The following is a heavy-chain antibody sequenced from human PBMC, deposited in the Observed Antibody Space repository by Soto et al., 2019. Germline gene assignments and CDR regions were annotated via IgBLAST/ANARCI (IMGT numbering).Heavy chain of an antibody. Sequence: SETLSLTCAVYGGSFSGYYWSWIRQPPGKGLEWIGEINHSGSTNYNPSLKSRVTISVDTSKNQFSLKLSSVTAADTAVYYCARGLEVYYGSGSYYKFRRARFDTWGQGTLVTVFS. J-gene: IGHJ5*02. CDR2: INHSGST. V-gene: IGHV4-34*01. CDR3: ARGLEVYYGSGSYYKFRRARFDT. D-gene: IGHD3-10*01. CDR1: GGSFSGYY.